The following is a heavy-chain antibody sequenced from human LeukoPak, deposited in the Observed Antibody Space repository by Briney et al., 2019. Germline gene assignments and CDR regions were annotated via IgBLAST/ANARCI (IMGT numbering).Heavy chain of an antibody. D-gene: IGHD2-2*01. CDR1: GFTFRSHA. Sequence: GGSLRLSCVGSGFTFRSHAMSWVRQAPGKGLEWVSAISGSGGSTYYADSVKGRLTISRDNSKNTLYLQMNSLRAEDTAVYYCAKDVPAAAPKPVNWFDPWGQGTLVTVSS. CDR2: ISGSGGST. J-gene: IGHJ5*02. CDR3: AKDVPAAAPKPVNWFDP. V-gene: IGHV3-23*01.